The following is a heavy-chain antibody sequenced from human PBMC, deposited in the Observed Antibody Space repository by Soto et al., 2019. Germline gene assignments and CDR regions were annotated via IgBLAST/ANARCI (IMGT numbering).Heavy chain of an antibody. D-gene: IGHD5-12*01. V-gene: IGHV3-30*14. Sequence: QMYLVESGGGVVQPGRSLRLSCAASGFTFGAYTMHWVRQAPGKGLEWVAAISYDGNSERYTDPVKGRFTVSRDNPSDTLYLQMNNLRVEDTAVYYCARDGYSGRSDGFDIWGQGTMVTVSS. CDR3: ARDGYSGRSDGFDI. CDR2: ISYDGNSE. J-gene: IGHJ3*02. CDR1: GFTFGAYT.